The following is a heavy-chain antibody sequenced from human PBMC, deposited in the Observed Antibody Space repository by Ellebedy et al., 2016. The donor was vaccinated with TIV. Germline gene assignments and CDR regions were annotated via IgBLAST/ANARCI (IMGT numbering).Heavy chain of an antibody. CDR2: VYRTAIT. CDR3: ESRGY. J-gene: IGHJ4*02. D-gene: IGHD3/OR15-3a*01. CDR1: GASVSAGSYY. Sequence: SETLSLXXSVSGASVSAGSYYWTWLRQPPGKALEWVGYVYRTAITSYNPSLKSRLTISVDLSKNHFSLNLTSLTAADTAVYYCESRGYWGQGTLVSVSP. V-gene: IGHV4-61*03.